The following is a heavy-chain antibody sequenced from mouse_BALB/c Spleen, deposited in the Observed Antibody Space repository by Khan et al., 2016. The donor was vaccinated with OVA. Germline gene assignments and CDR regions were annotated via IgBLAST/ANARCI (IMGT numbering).Heavy chain of an antibody. Sequence: QVQLQQPGPELVKPGASVRISCKASGYTFTTYYLHWVKQRPGQGLEWIGWIYPGSFNTNYNEKFKGKATLTADKSSNTAYMQLSSLTSEDSAVSFSARDDYFLGDAMDYWGQGTSVTVSS. J-gene: IGHJ4*01. D-gene: IGHD2-4*01. CDR1: GYTFTTYY. CDR2: IYPGSFNT. CDR3: ARDDYFLGDAMDY. V-gene: IGHV1S56*01.